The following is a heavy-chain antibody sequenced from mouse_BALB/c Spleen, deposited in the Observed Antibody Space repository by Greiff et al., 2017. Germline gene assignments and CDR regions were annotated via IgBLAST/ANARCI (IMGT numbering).Heavy chain of an antibody. CDR1: GFTFSSYA. J-gene: IGHJ1*01. CDR2: ISSGGSYT. V-gene: IGHV5-9-4*01. D-gene: IGHD1-1*01. Sequence: EVHLVESGGGLVKPGGSLKLSCAASGFTFSSYAMSWVRQSPEKRLEWVAEISSGGSYTYYPDTVTGRFTISRDNAKNTLYLEMSSLRSEDTAMYYCARERSYYYGSGDWYFDVWGAGTTVTVSS. CDR3: ARERSYYYGSGDWYFDV.